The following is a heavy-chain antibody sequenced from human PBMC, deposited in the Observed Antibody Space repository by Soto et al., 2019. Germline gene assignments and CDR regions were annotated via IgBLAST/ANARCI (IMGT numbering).Heavy chain of an antibody. V-gene: IGHV3-48*03. CDR1: GFTFSSYE. J-gene: IGHJ6*02. D-gene: IGHD1-26*01. Sequence: GGSLRLSCAASGFTFSSYEMNWVRQAPGKGLEWVSYISSSGSTIYYADSVKGRFTISRDNAKNSLYLQMNSLRAEDTAVYYCARVYAGSPPYPTTGGMDVWGQGTTVTVSS. CDR3: ARVYAGSPPYPTTGGMDV. CDR2: ISSSGSTI.